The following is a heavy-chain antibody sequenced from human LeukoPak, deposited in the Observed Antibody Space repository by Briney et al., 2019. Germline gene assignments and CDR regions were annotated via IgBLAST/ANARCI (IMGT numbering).Heavy chain of an antibody. D-gene: IGHD3-9*01. V-gene: IGHV4-31*03. Sequence: PSETLSLTCTVSGGSISSGGYYWSWIRQHPGKGLEWIGYIYYSGSTYYNPSLKSRVTISVDTSKNQFSLKLSSVTAADTAVYYCARDAYYDILTGSPSQYFDYWGQGTLVTVSS. CDR3: ARDAYYDILTGSPSQYFDY. CDR2: IYYSGST. CDR1: GGSISSGGYY. J-gene: IGHJ4*02.